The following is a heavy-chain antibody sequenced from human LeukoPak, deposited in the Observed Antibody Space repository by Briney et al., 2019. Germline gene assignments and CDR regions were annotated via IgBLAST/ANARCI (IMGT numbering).Heavy chain of an antibody. CDR2: IQSDGSDQ. CDR3: ARIAAAGVDYYYYYMDV. V-gene: IGHV3-30*02. D-gene: IGHD6-13*01. J-gene: IGHJ6*03. Sequence: GGSLRLSCAASGFTFSSYGMHWVRQAPGKGLEWVAFIQSDGSDQYYADSVKGRLSISRDNSKNTLYLQMNSLRAEDTAVYYCARIAAAGVDYYYYYMDVWGKGTTVTISS. CDR1: GFTFSSYG.